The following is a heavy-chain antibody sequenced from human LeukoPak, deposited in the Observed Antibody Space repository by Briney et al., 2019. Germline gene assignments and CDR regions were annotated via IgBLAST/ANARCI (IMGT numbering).Heavy chain of an antibody. CDR3: ASLPPGERSYYFDY. CDR2: IYYSGST. D-gene: IGHD2-15*01. J-gene: IGHJ4*02. CDR1: GGSISSYY. V-gene: IGHV4-39*01. Sequence: SETLSLTCTVSGGSISSYYWGWIRQPPGKGLEWIGSIYYSGSTYYNPSLKSRVTISVDTSKNQFSLKLSSVTAADTAVYYCASLPPGERSYYFDYWGQGTLVTVSS.